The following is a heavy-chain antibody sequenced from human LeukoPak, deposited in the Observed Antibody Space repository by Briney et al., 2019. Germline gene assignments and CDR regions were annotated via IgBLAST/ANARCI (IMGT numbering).Heavy chain of an antibody. D-gene: IGHD4-17*01. V-gene: IGHV4-59*01. CDR3: ARGGDYGDYEDYYYYMDV. CDR2: MYYSGST. Sequence: PSETLSLTCTVSGGSISGYYWSWIRQPPGKVLEWIGYMYYSGSTNYNPSLKSRVTTSVDMSKNQLSLKLSSVTAADTAVYYCARGGDYGDYEDYYYYMDVWGKGTTVTVSS. J-gene: IGHJ6*03. CDR1: GGSISGYY.